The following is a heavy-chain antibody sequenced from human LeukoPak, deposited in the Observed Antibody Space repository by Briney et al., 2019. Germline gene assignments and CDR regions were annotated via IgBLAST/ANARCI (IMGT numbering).Heavy chain of an antibody. CDR3: ARVQGGGFRTADY. V-gene: IGHV3-30*02. CDR1: GLTFSSYG. Sequence: GGSLRLSCAPSGLTFSSYGMHWVRHAPGKGLEWVAFIRYEGSNKYYTDSVKGRFTISRDNSKNTLYLQMNSLRTEDTAVYFCARVQGGGFRTADYWGQGTLVTVSS. CDR2: IRYEGSNK. D-gene: IGHD1-14*01. J-gene: IGHJ4*02.